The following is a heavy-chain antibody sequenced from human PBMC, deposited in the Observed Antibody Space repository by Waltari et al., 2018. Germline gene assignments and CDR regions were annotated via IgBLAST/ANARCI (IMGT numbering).Heavy chain of an antibody. CDR3: ARVNGDLGFDY. D-gene: IGHD4-17*01. Sequence: EVQLVESGGGLVQPGGSLRLSCAASGFTFSSYDMHWVRQATGKGLEWVSAIGTAGDTYYPGSGKGRFTISRENAKNSLYLQMNSLRAGDTAVYYCARVNGDLGFDYWGQGTLVTVSS. J-gene: IGHJ4*02. CDR2: IGTAGDT. CDR1: GFTFSSYD. V-gene: IGHV3-13*01.